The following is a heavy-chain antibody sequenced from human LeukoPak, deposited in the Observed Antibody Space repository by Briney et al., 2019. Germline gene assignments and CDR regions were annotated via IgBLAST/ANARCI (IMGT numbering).Heavy chain of an antibody. CDR3: AKDGLYSSSWYY. CDR1: GFTFSSYG. Sequence: PGGSLRLSYAASGFTFSSYGMHWVSQAAGKGLEWVAVISYDGSNKYYADSVKGRFTISRDNSKNTLYLQMNSLRAEDTAVYYCAKDGLYSSSWYYWGQGTLVTVSS. V-gene: IGHV3-30*18. CDR2: ISYDGSNK. J-gene: IGHJ4*02. D-gene: IGHD6-13*01.